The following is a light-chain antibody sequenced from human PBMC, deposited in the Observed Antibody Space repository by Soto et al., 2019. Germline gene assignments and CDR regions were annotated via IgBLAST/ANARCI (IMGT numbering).Light chain of an antibody. Sequence: EIVMTQSPATLSVSPGERATLSCRASQSVSRNLAWYRHKPGQAPRLLMFDAFTRATGIPDRFSGSGSGTDFTLTISRLEPEDFAVYYCQQYSTSPTFGEGTRLEIK. J-gene: IGKJ5*01. CDR2: DAF. CDR1: QSVSRN. V-gene: IGKV3D-15*02. CDR3: QQYSTSPT.